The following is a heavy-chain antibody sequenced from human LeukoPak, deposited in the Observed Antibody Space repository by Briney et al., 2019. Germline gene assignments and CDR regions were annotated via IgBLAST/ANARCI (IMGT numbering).Heavy chain of an antibody. CDR3: AKDFHTYYYDSSGYTSPFDY. J-gene: IGHJ4*02. CDR2: ISGSGGST. Sequence: PGGSLRPSCAASGFTFSSYAMSWVRQAPGKGLEWVSAISGSGGSTYYADSVKGRFTISRDNSKNTLYLQMNSLRAEDTAVYYCAKDFHTYYYDSSGYTSPFDYWGQGTLVTVSS. V-gene: IGHV3-23*01. D-gene: IGHD3-22*01. CDR1: GFTFSSYA.